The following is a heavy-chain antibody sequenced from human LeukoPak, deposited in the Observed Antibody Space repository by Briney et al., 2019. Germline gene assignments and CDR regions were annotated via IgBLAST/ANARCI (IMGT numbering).Heavy chain of an antibody. Sequence: GGSLRLPCAASGFTFSSYSMNWVRQAPGKGLEWVSSISSSSSYIYYADSVKGRFTISRDNAKNSLYLQMNSLRAEDTAVYYCARRHYDYGDYGIDYWGQGTLVTVSS. CDR2: ISSSSSYI. D-gene: IGHD4-17*01. CDR1: GFTFSSYS. V-gene: IGHV3-21*01. J-gene: IGHJ4*02. CDR3: ARRHYDYGDYGIDY.